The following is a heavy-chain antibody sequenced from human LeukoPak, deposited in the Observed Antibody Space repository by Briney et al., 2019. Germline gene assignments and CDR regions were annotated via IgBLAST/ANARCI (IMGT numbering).Heavy chain of an antibody. V-gene: IGHV3-11*01. Sequence: GGSLRLSCAASGFTFSDYYFSWIRQSAGKGPEWVSYISGSGNTIYYADSVKGRFTISRDNAKNSLFLQMNSLRAEDTAVYYCARGRRYSSSWFAVDYWGQGTLVTVSS. CDR2: ISGSGNTI. J-gene: IGHJ4*02. D-gene: IGHD6-13*01. CDR1: GFTFSDYY. CDR3: ARGRRYSSSWFAVDY.